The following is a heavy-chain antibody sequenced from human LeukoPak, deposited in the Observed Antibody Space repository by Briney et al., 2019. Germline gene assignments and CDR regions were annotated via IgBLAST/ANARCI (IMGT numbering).Heavy chain of an antibody. CDR2: IWYDGSSK. V-gene: IGHV3-33*06. CDR1: GFTFSNNG. Sequence: GGSLRLSCVASGFTFSNNGMHWVRQAPGKGLEWVAVIWYDGSSKYYADPVKGRFTTSRDTSKNTLYLQMNSLRAEDTAVYYCAKSSTYSSGAHAYDIWGQGTLVTVSS. CDR3: AKSSTYSSGAHAYDI. J-gene: IGHJ3*02. D-gene: IGHD6-19*01.